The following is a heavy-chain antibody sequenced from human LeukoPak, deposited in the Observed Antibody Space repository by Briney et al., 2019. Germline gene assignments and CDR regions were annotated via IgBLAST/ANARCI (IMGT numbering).Heavy chain of an antibody. Sequence: GGSLRLSCAASGFTFSSCWMTWVRQAPGRGLEWVANIKEDGSKKNYVDSVKGRFTIFRDNAKNSLYLQMNSLRAEDTAVYYCATPLDYYDSSGYHQGGDWGQGTLVTVSS. V-gene: IGHV3-7*03. CDR3: ATPLDYYDSSGYHQGGD. D-gene: IGHD3-22*01. CDR2: IKEDGSKK. CDR1: GFTFSSCW. J-gene: IGHJ4*02.